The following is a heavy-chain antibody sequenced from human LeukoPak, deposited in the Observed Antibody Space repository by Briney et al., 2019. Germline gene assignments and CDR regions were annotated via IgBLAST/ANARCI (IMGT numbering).Heavy chain of an antibody. CDR2: ISDIGST. D-gene: IGHD2-21*01. J-gene: IGHJ4*02. CDR3: ARDVFRGFDS. V-gene: IGHV4-59*01. CDR1: VGSLTRYY. Sequence: PSETLSVTSTVSVGSLTRYYGSSLRQPPGKGLEWIGYISDIGSTNSNPSLKSRVTMSLDTSKNQFSLKVSSVTAADTAVYYCARDVFRGFDSWGQGTLVTVSS.